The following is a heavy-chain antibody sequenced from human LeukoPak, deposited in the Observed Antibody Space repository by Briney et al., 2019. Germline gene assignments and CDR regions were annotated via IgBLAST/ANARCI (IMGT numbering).Heavy chain of an antibody. CDR1: GGTFSSYA. Sequence: ASVKVSCKASGGTFSSYAISWVRQAPGQGLEWMGRIIPIFGTANYAQKFQGRVTITTDESTSTAYMELSSLRSEDTAVYYCAGASRRALDCGGDCYLNYWGQGTLVTVSS. CDR2: IIPIFGTA. D-gene: IGHD2-21*02. CDR3: AGASRRALDCGGDCYLNY. J-gene: IGHJ4*02. V-gene: IGHV1-69*05.